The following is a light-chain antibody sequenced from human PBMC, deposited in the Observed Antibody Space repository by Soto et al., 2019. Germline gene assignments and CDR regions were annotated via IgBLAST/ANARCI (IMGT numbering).Light chain of an antibody. CDR3: QQYNYWPT. V-gene: IGKV3-15*01. CDR1: QSVSNY. Sequence: EIAVTQSPGTLSVTQGERATLSCRASQSVSNYLAWYQQKPGQAPRLLIYGASTRATDIPARFSGSGSGTDFTLPISGLQSEDFAVYYCQQYNYWPTFGPGTKVDI. CDR2: GAS. J-gene: IGKJ3*01.